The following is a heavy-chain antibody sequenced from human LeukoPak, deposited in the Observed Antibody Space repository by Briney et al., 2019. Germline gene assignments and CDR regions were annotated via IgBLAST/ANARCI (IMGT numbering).Heavy chain of an antibody. CDR3: ARQLVPYNWFDP. J-gene: IGHJ5*02. CDR2: IYHTGHT. V-gene: IGHV4-59*08. Sequence: PSETLSLTCNVSGASITSHYWTWIRQPPGKGLEWIGYIYHTGHTNYNPSIKSRVTMSVDTSKNRFSLKLSSVTAADTAVYYCARQLVPYNWFDPWGQGTLVTVSS. D-gene: IGHD6-13*01. CDR1: GASITSHY.